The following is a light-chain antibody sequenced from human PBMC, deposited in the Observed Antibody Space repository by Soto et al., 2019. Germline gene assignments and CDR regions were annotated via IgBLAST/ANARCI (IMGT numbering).Light chain of an antibody. Sequence: DIQMTQSPSSLSASAGDRVTITCRASQSISSYLNWYQQKPGKAPKLLIYAAHSLPSGVPSRFSGSGSGTDFTLTISSLQPEDFATYYCQQSYSTPWTFGQGTKVEIK. V-gene: IGKV1-39*01. CDR3: QQSYSTPWT. J-gene: IGKJ1*01. CDR2: AAH. CDR1: QSISSY.